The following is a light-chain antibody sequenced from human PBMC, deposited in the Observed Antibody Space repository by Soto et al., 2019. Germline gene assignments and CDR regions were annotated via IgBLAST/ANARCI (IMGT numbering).Light chain of an antibody. V-gene: IGLV2-8*01. J-gene: IGLJ3*02. CDR1: XXXVGGYNY. Sequence: SVLTQPPSASGSPGQSVTISCXXTXXXVGGYNYVSWYQQHPGKAPKLMIYEVSKRPSGVPDRFSGSKSGNTASLTVSGLQAEDEAEYYCSSYAGSNNLVFGGGTKLTVL. CDR3: SSYAGSNNLV. CDR2: EVS.